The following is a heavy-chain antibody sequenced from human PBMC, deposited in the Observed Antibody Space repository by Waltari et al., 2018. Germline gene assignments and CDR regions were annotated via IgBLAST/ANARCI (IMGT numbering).Heavy chain of an antibody. CDR1: GGSISSHY. V-gene: IGHV4-59*11. CDR2: IYYSGST. J-gene: IGHJ3*02. CDR3: ARIQRDYYDSSVGAFDI. D-gene: IGHD3-22*01. Sequence: QVQLQESGPGLVKPSETLSLTCTVSGGSISSHYWSWIRQPPGQGLEWIGYIYYSGSTNYNPSLKSRVTISVDTSKNQFSLKLSSVTAADTAVYYWARIQRDYYDSSVGAFDIWGQGTMVTVSS.